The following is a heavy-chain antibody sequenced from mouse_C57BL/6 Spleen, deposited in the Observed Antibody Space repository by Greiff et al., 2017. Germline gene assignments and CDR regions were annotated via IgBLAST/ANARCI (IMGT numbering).Heavy chain of an antibody. D-gene: IGHD2-4*01. CDR2: IWGGGST. J-gene: IGHJ4*01. V-gene: IGHV2-9*01. CDR3: AKQLNDDYDVGYAMDY. CDR1: GFSLTSYG. Sequence: VQLVESGPGLVAPSQSLSITCTVSGFSLTSYGVDWVRQPPGKGLEWLGVIWGGGSTNYNSALMSRLSISKDNSKSQVFLKMNSLQTDDTAMYYCAKQLNDDYDVGYAMDYWGQGTSVTVSS.